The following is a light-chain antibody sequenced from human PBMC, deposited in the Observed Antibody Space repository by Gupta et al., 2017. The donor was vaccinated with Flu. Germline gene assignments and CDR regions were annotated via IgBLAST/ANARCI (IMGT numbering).Light chain of an antibody. J-gene: IGKJ1*01. CDR2: GAS. V-gene: IGKV3-15*01. CDR3: QQYNNWPPGT. CDR1: QSVSSN. Sequence: EIVMTQSPATLSVSQGKRATLSCRTSQSVSSNLAWYQQKPGQAPRLLIYGASTSATGIPARFSGSGSGTEFTITISSLQSEDFAVCFCQQYNNWPPGTFGQGTKVEIK.